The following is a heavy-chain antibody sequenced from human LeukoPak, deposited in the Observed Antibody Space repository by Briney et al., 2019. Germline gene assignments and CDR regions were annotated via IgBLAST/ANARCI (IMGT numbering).Heavy chain of an antibody. Sequence: GGSLRLSCAASGFTFSSYAMSWVRQAPGKGLEWVSAISGSGGSTYYAESVKGRFTISRDNSENTLYLQMNSLRAEDTAVYYCAKPAFDYYDSSGYYYFDYWGQGTLVTVSS. V-gene: IGHV3-23*01. D-gene: IGHD3-22*01. CDR2: ISGSGGST. CDR3: AKPAFDYYDSSGYYYFDY. J-gene: IGHJ4*02. CDR1: GFTFSSYA.